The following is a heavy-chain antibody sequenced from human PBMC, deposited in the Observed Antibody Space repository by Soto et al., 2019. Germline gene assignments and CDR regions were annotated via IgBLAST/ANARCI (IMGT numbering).Heavy chain of an antibody. J-gene: IGHJ4*02. CDR1: GGTFSSYA. CDR2: IIPIFGTA. V-gene: IGHV1-69*13. Sequence: ASVKVSCKASGGTFSSYAISWVRQAPGQGLEWMGGIIPIFGTANYAQKFQGRVTITADESMSTAYMELSSLRSEDTAVYYCARGFLGWLIDYWGQGTRVTVSS. D-gene: IGHD3-3*01. CDR3: ARGFLGWLIDY.